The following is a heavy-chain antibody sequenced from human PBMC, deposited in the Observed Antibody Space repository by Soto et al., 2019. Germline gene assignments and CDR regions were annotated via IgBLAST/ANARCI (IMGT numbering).Heavy chain of an antibody. J-gene: IGHJ6*03. V-gene: IGHV3-23*01. CDR1: GFTFSSYA. Sequence: EVQLLESGGGLVQPGGSLRLSCAASGFTFSSYAMSWVRQAPGKGLEWVSAISGSGGSTYYADSVKGRFTISRDNSKNTLYLQMNSLRAEDTAVYYCAKVIVDFWSENYYYYMDVWGKGTTVTVSS. D-gene: IGHD3-3*01. CDR3: AKVIVDFWSENYYYYMDV. CDR2: ISGSGGST.